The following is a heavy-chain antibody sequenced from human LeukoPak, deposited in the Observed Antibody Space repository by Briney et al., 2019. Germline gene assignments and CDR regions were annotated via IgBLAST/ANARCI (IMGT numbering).Heavy chain of an antibody. V-gene: IGHV4-59*08. D-gene: IGHD3-16*02. CDR1: GGSISSYY. J-gene: IGHJ5*02. CDR2: IYYSGST. Sequence: SETLSLTCTVSGGSISSYYWRWIRQPPGKGLERIGYIYYSGSTNYTPSLKSRVTISVATSKNQFSLKLSSVTAADTAVYYCARHSFYDYVWGIYRRNWFDPWGQGTLVTVSS. CDR3: ARHSFYDYVWGIYRRNWFDP.